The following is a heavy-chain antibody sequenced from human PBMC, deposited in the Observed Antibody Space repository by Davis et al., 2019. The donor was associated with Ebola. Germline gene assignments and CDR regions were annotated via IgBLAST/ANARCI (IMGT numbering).Heavy chain of an antibody. CDR1: GGTFSSYA. Sequence: SVTVSCKASGGTFSSYAISWVRQAPGQGLEWMGGIIPIFGTANYAQKFQGRVTITADKSTSTAYMELSSLRSEDTAVYYCARGKGAMVQGVIIKNYYYYGMDVWGQGTTVTVSS. J-gene: IGHJ6*02. V-gene: IGHV1-69*06. CDR3: ARGKGAMVQGVIIKNYYYYGMDV. D-gene: IGHD3-10*01. CDR2: IIPIFGTA.